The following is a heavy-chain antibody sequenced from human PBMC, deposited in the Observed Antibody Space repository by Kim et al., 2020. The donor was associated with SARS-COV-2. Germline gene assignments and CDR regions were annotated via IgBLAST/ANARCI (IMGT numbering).Heavy chain of an antibody. CDR1: GYTFTSYY. J-gene: IGHJ6*02. D-gene: IGHD4-17*01. CDR2: INPSGGST. V-gene: IGHV1-46*01. Sequence: ASVKVSCKASGYTFTSYYMHWVRQAPGQGLEWMGIINPSGGSTSYAQKFQGRVTMTRDTSTSTVYMELSSLRSEDTAVYYCAREIYGDYVVGGMDVWGQGTTVTVSS. CDR3: AREIYGDYVVGGMDV.